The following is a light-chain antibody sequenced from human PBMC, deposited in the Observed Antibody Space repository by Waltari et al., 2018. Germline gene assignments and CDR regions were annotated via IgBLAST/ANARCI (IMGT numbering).Light chain of an antibody. CDR1: QPISTW. CDR3: HQANSFPVT. J-gene: IGKJ4*01. Sequence: DIQMTQSPSSVSASVGYRVTITCRASQPISTWLAWYQQKPGTAPKLLIYAASNLQSGVPSRFSGSGSGTYFTLTIRSLQPEDFATYYCHQANSFPVTFGGGTKVEIK. V-gene: IGKV1-12*01. CDR2: AAS.